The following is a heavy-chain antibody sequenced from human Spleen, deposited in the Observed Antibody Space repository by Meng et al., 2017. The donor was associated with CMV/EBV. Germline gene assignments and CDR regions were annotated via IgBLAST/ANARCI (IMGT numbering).Heavy chain of an antibody. Sequence: GGSLRLSCAASGFTFSSYAMNWVRQAPGKGLEWVSGISGSGGYTYYADSVKGRFTISRDNSKNTLFLQMNTLRADDTAVYYCAKDLGSQTTLPGIDYWGQGTLVTVSS. CDR2: ISGSGGYT. CDR1: GFTFSSYA. D-gene: IGHD4-11*01. J-gene: IGHJ4*02. V-gene: IGHV3-23*01. CDR3: AKDLGSQTTLPGIDY.